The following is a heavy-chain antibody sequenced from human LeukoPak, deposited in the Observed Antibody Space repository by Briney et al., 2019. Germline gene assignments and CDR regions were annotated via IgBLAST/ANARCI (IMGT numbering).Heavy chain of an antibody. D-gene: IGHD6-19*01. CDR3: ATSQTTSGRYGNAFDI. CDR2: IKQDGSEK. V-gene: IGHV3-7*01. Sequence: GGSLRLSCAASGFTFSSYWMSWVRQAPGKGLEWVANIKQDGSEKYYVDSLKGRFTISRDNAKNSLYLQMNSLRAEDTAVYYCATSQTTSGRYGNAFDIWGQGTMVTVSS. J-gene: IGHJ3*02. CDR1: GFTFSSYW.